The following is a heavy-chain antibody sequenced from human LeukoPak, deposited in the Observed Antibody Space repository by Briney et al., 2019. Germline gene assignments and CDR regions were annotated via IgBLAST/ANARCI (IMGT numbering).Heavy chain of an antibody. V-gene: IGHV3-53*01. CDR2: IYSGGST. D-gene: IGHD4-11*01. J-gene: IGHJ3*02. CDR3: ARGSSNAFDI. CDR1: GCTVSSNY. Sequence: GGSLSLSCAASGCTVSSNYMSWVRQAPGKGLEWVSVIYSGGSTYYADSVKGRFTISRDNLKNTVYFQMNSLRAEDTAVYHCARGSSNAFDIWGQGTMVTVSS.